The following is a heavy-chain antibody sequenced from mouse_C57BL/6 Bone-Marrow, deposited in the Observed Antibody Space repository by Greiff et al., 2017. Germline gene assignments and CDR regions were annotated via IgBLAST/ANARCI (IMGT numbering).Heavy chain of an antibody. CDR3: TTMGTTEGFDY. Sequence: EVQLQQSGAELVRPGASVKLSCTASGFNIKDDYMHWVKQRPEQGLEWIGWIDPENGDTEYASKFQGKATITADTSSNTAYLQLSSLTSEDTAVYYCTTMGTTEGFDYWGQGTTLTVSS. D-gene: IGHD2-3*01. CDR1: GFNIKDDY. CDR2: IDPENGDT. J-gene: IGHJ2*01. V-gene: IGHV14-4*01.